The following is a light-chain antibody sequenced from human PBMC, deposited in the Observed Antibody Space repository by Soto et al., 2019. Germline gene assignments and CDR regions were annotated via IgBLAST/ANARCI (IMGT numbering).Light chain of an antibody. CDR1: QSILYNSNNKNY. Sequence: DIVMTQSPDSLAVSLGERATINCKSSQSILYNSNNKNYLAWYQQKAGQPPKLLIYWASTRESGVPYRFSGSGSGTDFTLTISSLQAEDGAVYYCQQYHDTPRTFGQGTKVEIK. CDR2: WAS. CDR3: QQYHDTPRT. J-gene: IGKJ1*01. V-gene: IGKV4-1*01.